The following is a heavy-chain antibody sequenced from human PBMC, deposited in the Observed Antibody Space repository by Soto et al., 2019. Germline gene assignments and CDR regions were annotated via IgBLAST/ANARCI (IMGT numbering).Heavy chain of an antibody. J-gene: IGHJ4*02. V-gene: IGHV3-23*01. CDR2: ISGSGGST. D-gene: IGHD3-9*01. CDR1: GFTFSSYA. Sequence: PGGSLRLSCAASGFTFSSYAMSWVRQAPGKGLEWVSAISGSGGSTYYADSVKGRFTISRDNSKNTLYLQMNSLRAEDTAVYYCASPIYDILTGLFDYWGQGTLVTVSS. CDR3: ASPIYDILTGLFDY.